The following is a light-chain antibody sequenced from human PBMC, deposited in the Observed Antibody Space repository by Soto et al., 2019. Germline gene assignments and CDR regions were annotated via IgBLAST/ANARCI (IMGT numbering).Light chain of an antibody. CDR2: GTY. CDR3: QQYGNSIT. V-gene: IGKV3-20*01. Sequence: EIVLTQSPGIVSLSPGERATLSCRASQSVRSSYLAWYQQKCGQAPRLLIYGTYIRAAGIPDRFSGSGSGTDFPLTISRLEREDFALYYCQQYGNSITFGGGTKVEIK. CDR1: QSVRSSY. J-gene: IGKJ4*01.